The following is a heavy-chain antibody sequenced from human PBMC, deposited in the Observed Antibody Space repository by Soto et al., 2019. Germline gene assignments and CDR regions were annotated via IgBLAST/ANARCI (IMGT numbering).Heavy chain of an antibody. V-gene: IGHV3-30-3*01. J-gene: IGHJ4*02. CDR2: ISYDGSNK. CDR3: ASSVAVYSSSSPFDY. Sequence: GGSLRLSCAASGFTFSSYAMHWVRQAPGKGLEWVAVISYDGSNKYYADSVKGRFTISRDNSKNTLYLQMNSLRAEDTAVYYCASSVAVYSSSSPFDYWGQGTLVTVSS. CDR1: GFTFSSYA. D-gene: IGHD6-6*01.